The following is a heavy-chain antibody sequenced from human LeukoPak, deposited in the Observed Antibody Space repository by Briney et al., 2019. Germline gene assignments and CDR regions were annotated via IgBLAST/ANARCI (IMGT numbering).Heavy chain of an antibody. V-gene: IGHV3-30-3*01. J-gene: IGHJ4*02. Sequence: GGSLRLSCAASGFTFSSYAMHWVRQAPGKGLEWVAVISYDGSNKYYADSVKGQFTVSRDNSKNTLYLQMNSLRAEDTAVYYCARPYYYDSSGYSFDYWGQGTLVTVSS. CDR2: ISYDGSNK. CDR3: ARPYYYDSSGYSFDY. CDR1: GFTFSSYA. D-gene: IGHD3-22*01.